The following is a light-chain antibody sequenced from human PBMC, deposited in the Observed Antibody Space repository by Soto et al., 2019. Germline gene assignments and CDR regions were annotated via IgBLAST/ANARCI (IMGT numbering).Light chain of an antibody. Sequence: DIPLTQSPSTLSASFGDTVTITCRASQTVITWLAWYQQNPGQAPKLLIYKASTLQSGVPARFSGRGSGTEFTLTINSLQPDDFATYDCQQYKHGYSVGQGTKLEIK. CDR2: KAS. CDR3: QQYKHGYS. J-gene: IGKJ2*03. CDR1: QTVITW. V-gene: IGKV1-5*03.